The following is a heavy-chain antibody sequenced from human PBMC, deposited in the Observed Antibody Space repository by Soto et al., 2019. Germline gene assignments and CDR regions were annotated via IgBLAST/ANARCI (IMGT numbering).Heavy chain of an antibody. V-gene: IGHV3-9*01. D-gene: IGHD1-1*01. J-gene: IGHJ6*04. CDR3: ARVKTRLAYRDYAMDV. CDR2: IRWNGETP. CDR1: GFNFDDFA. Sequence: EVVLVESGGGLVQPGGSLRLSCVASGFNFDDFAMHWVRQAPGKGLQWVSGIRWNGETPAYGDSVKGRFIISRENARNSLYLQMNSLSPEVTAVYFCARVKTRLAYRDYAMDVWGKGTPVTVSA.